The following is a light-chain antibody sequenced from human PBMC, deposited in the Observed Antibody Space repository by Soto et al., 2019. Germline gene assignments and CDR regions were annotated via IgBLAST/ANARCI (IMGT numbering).Light chain of an antibody. V-gene: IGLV1-44*01. CDR1: SSNLGSNS. CDR2: SDN. Sequence: QSVLTQPPSASGTPGQRVTISCSGSSSNLGSNSVNWYQQVPGTAHKLLISSDNQRPSGVPDRFSGSQSGTSASLAISGLQSEDEADYHCGAWDDSLNGWVFGGGTKVTVL. J-gene: IGLJ3*02. CDR3: GAWDDSLNGWV.